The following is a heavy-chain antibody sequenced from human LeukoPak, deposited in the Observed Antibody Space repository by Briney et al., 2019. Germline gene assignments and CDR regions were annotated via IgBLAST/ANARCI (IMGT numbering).Heavy chain of an antibody. Sequence: PGGSLRLSCAASGFTFSSYGMHWVRQAPGKGLEWVAVISYDGSNKYYADSVKGRFTISRDNSKNTLYLQMNSLRAEDTAVYYCAKEVNFDGIGPGDFWGQGTLVTVSS. CDR2: ISYDGSNK. CDR1: GFTFSSYG. J-gene: IGHJ4*02. D-gene: IGHD3-9*01. CDR3: AKEVNFDGIGPGDF. V-gene: IGHV3-30*18.